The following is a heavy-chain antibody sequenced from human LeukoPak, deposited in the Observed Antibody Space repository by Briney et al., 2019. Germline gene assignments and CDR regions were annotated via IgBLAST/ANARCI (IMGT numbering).Heavy chain of an antibody. CDR2: ISAYNGNT. J-gene: IGHJ4*02. Sequence: ALVKVSCKASGYTFTSYGISWVRQAPGQGLEWMGWISAYNGNTNYAQKLQGRVTMTTDTSTSTAYMELRSLRSDDTAVYYCARDSPVYDSMDYWGQGTLVTVSS. D-gene: IGHD3-3*01. V-gene: IGHV1-18*01. CDR1: GYTFTSYG. CDR3: ARDSPVYDSMDY.